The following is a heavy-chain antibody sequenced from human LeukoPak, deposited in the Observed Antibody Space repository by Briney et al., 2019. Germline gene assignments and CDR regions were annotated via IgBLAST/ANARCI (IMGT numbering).Heavy chain of an antibody. J-gene: IGHJ4*02. CDR3: AGGRTGDLYYFDY. CDR1: GFTFKLYW. D-gene: IGHD7-27*01. V-gene: IGHV3-74*01. CDR2: INDDGSDT. Sequence: GGSLRLSCAASGFTFKLYWMHWVRQVPGKAPVWVSRINDDGSDTRYADSVKGRLTISRDNSKNTLYLQMNSLRVEDTAVYYCAGGRTGDLYYFDYWGQGTLVTVSS.